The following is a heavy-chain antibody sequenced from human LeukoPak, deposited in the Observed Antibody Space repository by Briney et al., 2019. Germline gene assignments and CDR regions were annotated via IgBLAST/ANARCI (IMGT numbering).Heavy chain of an antibody. D-gene: IGHD2-2*01. CDR2: IYSGGTT. CDR3: ARAGGSIKPFDY. Sequence: GGSLRLSCTASGFTVSSNYMNWVRQAPGKGLEWVSVIYSGGTTYYADSVRGRFTISRDNSKNTLYLQMNSLRAEDTAVYYCARAGGSIKPFDYWGQGTLVTVSS. V-gene: IGHV3-53*01. J-gene: IGHJ4*02. CDR1: GFTVSSNY.